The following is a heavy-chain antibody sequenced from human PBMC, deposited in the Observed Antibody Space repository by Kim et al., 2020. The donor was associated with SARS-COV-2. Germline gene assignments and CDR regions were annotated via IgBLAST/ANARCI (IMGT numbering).Heavy chain of an antibody. CDR3: ARTSLLRGVIPNWFDP. Sequence: PSLKSRFTLSVDTSKNQFSLKRTSVTAADTAVYYCARTSLLRGVIPNWFDPWGQGTLVTVSS. D-gene: IGHD3-10*01. V-gene: IGHV4-31*02. J-gene: IGHJ5*02.